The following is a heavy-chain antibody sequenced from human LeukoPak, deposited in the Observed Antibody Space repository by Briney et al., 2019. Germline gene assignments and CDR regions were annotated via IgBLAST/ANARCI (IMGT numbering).Heavy chain of an antibody. V-gene: IGHV1-18*01. J-gene: IGHJ5*02. CDR2: ISAYNGNT. CDR1: GYTFTSYG. D-gene: IGHD6-19*01. CDR3: ARGALGVRHIAVEVRIGDWFDP. Sequence: ASVKVSCKASGYTFTSYGISWVRQAPGQGLEWMGWISAYNGNTNYAQKLQDRVTMTTDTSTSTAYMELRSLRSDDTAVYYCARGALGVRHIAVEVRIGDWFDPWGQGTLVTVSS.